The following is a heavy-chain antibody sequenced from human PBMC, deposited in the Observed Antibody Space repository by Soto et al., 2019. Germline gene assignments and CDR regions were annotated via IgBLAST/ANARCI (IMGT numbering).Heavy chain of an antibody. D-gene: IGHD2-21*02. Sequence: HPGGSLRLSCAASGFTFISSGMHWVRQAPGRGLEWVAVIWYDGSKKYYADSVKGRFTISRDNSKNTLYLQMNSLRAEDTAVYYCARYCGGDCSNGMDVWGQGTTVTVSS. CDR1: GFTFISSG. CDR3: ARYCGGDCSNGMDV. CDR2: IWYDGSKK. J-gene: IGHJ6*02. V-gene: IGHV3-33*01.